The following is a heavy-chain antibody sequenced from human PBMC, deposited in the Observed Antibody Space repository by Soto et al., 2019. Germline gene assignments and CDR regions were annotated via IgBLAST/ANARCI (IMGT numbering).Heavy chain of an antibody. D-gene: IGHD6-13*01. CDR1: GFTFSSYS. CDR2: ISSSSSTI. CDR3: ARHPERIAQIGWFDP. V-gene: IGHV3-48*01. Sequence: EVQLVESGGGLVQPGGSLRLSCAASGFTFSSYSMNWVRQAPGNGLEWVSYISSSSSTIYYADSVKGRFTISRDNAKNSLYLQMNSLRAEDTAVYYWARHPERIAQIGWFDPWGQGTLVTVSS. J-gene: IGHJ5*02.